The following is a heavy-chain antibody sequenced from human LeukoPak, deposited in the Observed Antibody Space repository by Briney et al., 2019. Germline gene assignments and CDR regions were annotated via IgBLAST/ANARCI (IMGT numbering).Heavy chain of an antibody. Sequence: QPGGSLRLSCEASGFTFRRSAMSWVRQSPGKGLEWVSAIIDDGSSTYYADSVKGRFTISRDNSKNTLYLEMNSLRAEDTAIYYCAKNDYGDYAHAEYFHHWGQGTLVTVSS. V-gene: IGHV3-23*01. D-gene: IGHD4-17*01. CDR1: GFTFRRSA. CDR2: IIDDGSST. CDR3: AKNDYGDYAHAEYFHH. J-gene: IGHJ1*01.